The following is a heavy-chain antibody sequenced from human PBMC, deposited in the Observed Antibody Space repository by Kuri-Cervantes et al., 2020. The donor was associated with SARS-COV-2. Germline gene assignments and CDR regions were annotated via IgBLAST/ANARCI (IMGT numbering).Heavy chain of an antibody. CDR3: IVVVPAAIGY. D-gene: IGHD2-2*01. CDR2: IKSKTDGGTT. CDR1: GFTFCNAW. J-gene: IGHJ4*02. Sequence: ETLSLTCAASGFTFCNAWMSWVRQAPGKGLEWVGRIKSKTDGGTTDYAAPVKGRFTISRDDSKNTLYLQMNSLKTEDTAVYYCIVVVPAAIGYWGQGTLVTVSS. V-gene: IGHV3-15*01.